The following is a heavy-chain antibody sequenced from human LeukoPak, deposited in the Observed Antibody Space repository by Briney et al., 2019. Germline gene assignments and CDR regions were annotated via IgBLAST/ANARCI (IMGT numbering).Heavy chain of an antibody. J-gene: IGHJ4*02. CDR2: ISGSGGST. Sequence: LPGGSLRLSCAASGFTFSSYAMSWVRQAPGKGLEWVSAISGSGGSTYYADSVKGRFTISRDNSKNTLYLQMNSLRAEDTAVYYCAKDFYYDSSGYYYLWGQGTLVTVSS. CDR3: AKDFYYDSSGYYYL. D-gene: IGHD3-22*01. CDR1: GFTFSSYA. V-gene: IGHV3-23*01.